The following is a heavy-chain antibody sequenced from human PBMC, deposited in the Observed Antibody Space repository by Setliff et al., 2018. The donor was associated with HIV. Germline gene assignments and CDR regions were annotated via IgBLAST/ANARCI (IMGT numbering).Heavy chain of an antibody. V-gene: IGHV3-7*03. CDR2: IKQDGSEK. CDR1: GFTFSSYW. Sequence: PGGSLRLSCAASGFTFSSYWMSWVRQAPGKGLGWVANIKQDGSEKYYVDSVKGRFTISIDNAKNSLYLQMNSLRAEDTAVYYCARRLEQLGDYYYYYMDVWGKGTTVTVSS. J-gene: IGHJ6*03. D-gene: IGHD6-6*01. CDR3: ARRLEQLGDYYYYYMDV.